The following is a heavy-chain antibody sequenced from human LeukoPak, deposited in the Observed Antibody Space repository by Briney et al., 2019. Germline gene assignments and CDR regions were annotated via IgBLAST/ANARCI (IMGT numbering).Heavy chain of an antibody. Sequence: ASVKVSCKASGYTFTGYYMHWVRQAPGQGLEWMGWINPNSGGTNYAQKFQGRVTMTRDTSISTAYMELSRLRSDDTAVYYCAREACSSTCCFPYSDYWGQGTLVTVSS. CDR2: INPNSGGT. CDR3: AREACSSTCCFPYSDY. V-gene: IGHV1-2*02. D-gene: IGHD2-2*01. J-gene: IGHJ4*02. CDR1: GYTFTGYY.